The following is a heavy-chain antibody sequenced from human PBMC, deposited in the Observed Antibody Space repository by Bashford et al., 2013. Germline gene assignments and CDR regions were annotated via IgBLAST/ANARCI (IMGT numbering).Heavy chain of an antibody. V-gene: IGHV3-23*01. CDR2: VSAVDAAS. J-gene: IGHJ5*02. D-gene: IGHD2-21*02. Sequence: VRQAPGRGLEWVSGVSAVDAASYYADSVRGRFTIFRDNSKNILYLQMNSLTVEDTAIYYCAKGLQGDFPGCFDPWGLGTLVTVSS. CDR3: AKGLQGDFPGCFDP.